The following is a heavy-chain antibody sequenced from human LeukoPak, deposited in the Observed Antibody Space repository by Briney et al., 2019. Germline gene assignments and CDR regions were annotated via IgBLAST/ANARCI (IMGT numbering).Heavy chain of an antibody. V-gene: IGHV4-4*02. CDR2: ILYTGDT. Sequence: SETLSLTCAVSGASVSSGNWWNWARQSPGKGLEWIAEILYTGDTNYNPSLRSRVTLSIDNSNNEASLKLASVTAADSAVFYCARAQRGCSANSCYLDPWGPGILVTVSS. CDR3: ARAQRGCSANSCYLDP. CDR1: GASVSSGNW. D-gene: IGHD2-15*01. J-gene: IGHJ5*02.